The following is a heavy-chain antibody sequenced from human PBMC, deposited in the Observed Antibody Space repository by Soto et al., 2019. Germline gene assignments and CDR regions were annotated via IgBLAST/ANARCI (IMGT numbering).Heavy chain of an antibody. CDR3: ARALVGIGYYYYGMDV. Sequence: GGSLRLSCAASGFTFSSYAMHWVRQAPGKGLEWVAVISYDGSNKYYADSVKGRFTISRDNSKNTLYLQMNSLRAEDTAVYYCARALVGIGYYYYGMDVWGQGTTVTVSS. CDR2: ISYDGSNK. D-gene: IGHD6-6*01. CDR1: GFTFSSYA. V-gene: IGHV3-30-3*01. J-gene: IGHJ6*02.